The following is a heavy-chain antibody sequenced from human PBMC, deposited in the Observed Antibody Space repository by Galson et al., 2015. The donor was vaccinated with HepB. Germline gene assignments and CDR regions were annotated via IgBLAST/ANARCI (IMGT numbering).Heavy chain of an antibody. CDR1: GFTFSSYS. J-gene: IGHJ4*02. CDR2: ISSSSSYI. D-gene: IGHD5-12*01. Sequence: SLRLSCAASGFTFSSYSMNWVRQAPGKGLEWDSSISSSSSYIYYADSVKGRFTISRDSAKNSLYLQMNSLRAEDTAVYYCARDDGATFHLDYWGQGTLVTVSS. V-gene: IGHV3-21*01. CDR3: ARDDGATFHLDY.